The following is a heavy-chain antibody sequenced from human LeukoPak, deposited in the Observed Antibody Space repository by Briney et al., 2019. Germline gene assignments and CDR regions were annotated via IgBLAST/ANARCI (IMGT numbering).Heavy chain of an antibody. Sequence: GGSLRLSCAASGFTFSSYGMHWVRQAPGKGLEWEAVISHDGSNKYYADSVKGRFTISRDNSKNTLYLQMNSLRVEDTAVYYCASQTGTTPRWGQGTLVTVSS. CDR2: ISHDGSNK. J-gene: IGHJ4*02. CDR1: GFTFSSYG. D-gene: IGHD1-7*01. CDR3: ASQTGTTPR. V-gene: IGHV3-30*03.